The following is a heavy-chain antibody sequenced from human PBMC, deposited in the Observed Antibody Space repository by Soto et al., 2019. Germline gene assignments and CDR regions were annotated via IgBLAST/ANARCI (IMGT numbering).Heavy chain of an antibody. D-gene: IGHD5-18*01. Sequence: QITLKESGPTLVKPTQTLTLTCTFSGFSLSTRGVGVGWIRQPPGKALEWLALIYWDDDEGYSPSLKSRLTXTXDXXKHQVVLTMNNMHPVDTATYYCAHRPRGYSYHFDYWGQGTLVTVSS. CDR1: GFSLSTRGVG. CDR3: AHRPRGYSYHFDY. CDR2: IYWDDDE. J-gene: IGHJ4*02. V-gene: IGHV2-5*02.